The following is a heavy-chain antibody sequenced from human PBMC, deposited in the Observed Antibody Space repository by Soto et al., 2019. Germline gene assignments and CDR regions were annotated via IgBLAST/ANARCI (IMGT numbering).Heavy chain of an antibody. Sequence: SETLSLTCAVYGGSFSGYYWSWIRQPPGKGLEWIGEINHSGSTNYNPSLKSRVTISVDTSKNQFSLKLSSVTAADTAVYYCARGQAARRHYFDYWGQGTLVTVSS. V-gene: IGHV4-34*01. CDR3: ARGQAARRHYFDY. D-gene: IGHD6-6*01. CDR1: GGSFSGYY. CDR2: INHSGST. J-gene: IGHJ4*02.